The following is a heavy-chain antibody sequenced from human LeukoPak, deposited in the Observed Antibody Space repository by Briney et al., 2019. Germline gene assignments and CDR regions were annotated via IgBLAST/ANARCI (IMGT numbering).Heavy chain of an antibody. Sequence: PGGSLRLSCAASGFTFSSYAMHWVRQSPGKGLEWVAVISSDGSNKYYADSVKGRFTISRDNSKNTLYLQMNSLRAEDTAVYYCARKKEKQHLLWGAYFDYWGQGTLVTVSS. J-gene: IGHJ4*02. CDR3: ARKKEKQHLLWGAYFDY. D-gene: IGHD6-13*01. CDR2: ISSDGSNK. CDR1: GFTFSSYA. V-gene: IGHV3-30*01.